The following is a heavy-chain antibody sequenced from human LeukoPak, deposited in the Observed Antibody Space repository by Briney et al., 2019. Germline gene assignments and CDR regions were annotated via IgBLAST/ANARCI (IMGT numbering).Heavy chain of an antibody. CDR3: ASLAPGIAAAGIDY. CDR1: GFTFSSYS. D-gene: IGHD6-13*01. V-gene: IGHV3-48*01. J-gene: IGHJ4*02. Sequence: PGGSLRLSCAASGFTFSSYSMIWVRQAPGKGLEWVSYISSSSSTIYYADSVKGRFTISRDNAKNSLYLQMNSLRAEDTAVYYCASLAPGIAAAGIDYWGQGTLVTVSS. CDR2: ISSSSSTI.